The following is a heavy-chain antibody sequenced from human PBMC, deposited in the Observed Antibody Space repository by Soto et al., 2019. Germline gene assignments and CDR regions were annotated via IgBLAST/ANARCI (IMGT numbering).Heavy chain of an antibody. CDR3: AKVGDNYYDSSGYYYARGAFDI. J-gene: IGHJ3*02. CDR2: ISYDRSNK. D-gene: IGHD3-22*01. V-gene: IGHV3-30*18. Sequence: GSLRLSCAASGFTFSNYGMHWVRQAPGMGLEWVAVISYDRSNKYYADSVKGRFTVSRDNSKNTLYLQMNSLRAEDTAVYYCAKVGDNYYDSSGYYYARGAFDIWGQGTMVTVSS. CDR1: GFTFSNYG.